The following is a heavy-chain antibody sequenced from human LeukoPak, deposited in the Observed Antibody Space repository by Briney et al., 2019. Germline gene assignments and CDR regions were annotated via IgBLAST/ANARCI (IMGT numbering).Heavy chain of an antibody. CDR3: ARSIERLGELSPFSYGMDV. V-gene: IGHV3-30*04. D-gene: IGHD3-16*02. CDR1: GFTFNGYA. J-gene: IGHJ6*02. Sequence: PGKSLRLSCAASGFTFNGYAMHWVRQAPGKGLEWVAITSYDGNNKVYADSVKGRFTISRDNAKNSLYLQMNSLRAEDTAVYYCARSIERLGELSPFSYGMDVWGQGTTVTVSS. CDR2: TSYDGNNK.